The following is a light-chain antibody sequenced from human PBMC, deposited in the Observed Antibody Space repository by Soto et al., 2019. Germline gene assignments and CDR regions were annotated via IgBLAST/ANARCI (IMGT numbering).Light chain of an antibody. CDR1: QDISTY. CDR2: DTF. V-gene: IGKV3-11*01. CDR3: QQRSTWPLT. J-gene: IGKJ4*01. Sequence: IVLTQSPASLSVSPGERATLSCSASQDISTYLAWYQQKPGQAPRLIIYDTFNRASGVPDTFSGSGSGTVFTLTVSNVAPDDSAIYYCQQRSTWPLTFGGGTKVDIK.